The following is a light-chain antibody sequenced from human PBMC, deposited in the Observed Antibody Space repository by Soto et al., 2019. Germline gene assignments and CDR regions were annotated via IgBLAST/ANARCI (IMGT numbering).Light chain of an antibody. CDR3: QQYKSWPPCA. Sequence: EIVMTQSPATLSVSPGERATISCKAMQRVSTNLAWYPHIPGQPPRLVIYGASTRATSIPVRFSGSGSGRELTLPTSTLQSECLVFYHGQQYKSWPPCACGRGTKLEFK. CDR2: GAS. CDR1: QRVSTN. J-gene: IGKJ1*01. V-gene: IGKV3-15*01.